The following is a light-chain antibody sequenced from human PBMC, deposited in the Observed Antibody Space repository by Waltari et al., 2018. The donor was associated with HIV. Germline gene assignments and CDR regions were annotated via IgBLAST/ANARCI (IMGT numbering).Light chain of an antibody. J-gene: IGLJ3*02. CDR1: ALPKQY. CDR3: QSPDSSGSYEV. V-gene: IGLV3-25*03. Sequence: SYELTQPPSVSVSPGQTARITCPGDALPKQYAYWYQQKPGQAPVVVIYKDNERPSRIPERFSGSSSGTTVTLTISGVQAEDEADYYCQSPDSSGSYEVFGGGTRLTVL. CDR2: KDN.